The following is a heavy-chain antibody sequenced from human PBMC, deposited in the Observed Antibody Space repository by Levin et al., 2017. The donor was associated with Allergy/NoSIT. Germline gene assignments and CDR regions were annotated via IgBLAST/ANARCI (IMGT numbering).Heavy chain of an antibody. CDR3: ATVRELLFGS. CDR1: GGSISDSF. Sequence: SQTLSLPCAVYGGSISDSFWSWIRQPPGKGLEWIGEISHSGSTNYNPSLKSRVTISVDTSKNQFSLKLRSVTAADTAVYYCATVRELLFGSWGQGTLVTVSS. J-gene: IGHJ4*02. D-gene: IGHD1-26*01. CDR2: ISHSGST. V-gene: IGHV4-34*01.